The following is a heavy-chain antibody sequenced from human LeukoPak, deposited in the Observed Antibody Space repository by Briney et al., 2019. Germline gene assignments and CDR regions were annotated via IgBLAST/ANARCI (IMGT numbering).Heavy chain of an antibody. V-gene: IGHV1-69*13. Sequence: SVKVSCKASGGTFSRYPFSWVRQAPGQGLEWMGGIIPFSGAASYAQKFQGRVTLSADESTSTAYMELGSLRFEDTAIYYCARWAAPKDSGGDFWSGPFDYWGQGTLVTVSS. D-gene: IGHD3-3*01. J-gene: IGHJ4*02. CDR3: ARWAAPKDSGGDFWSGPFDY. CDR2: IIPFSGAA. CDR1: GGTFSRYP.